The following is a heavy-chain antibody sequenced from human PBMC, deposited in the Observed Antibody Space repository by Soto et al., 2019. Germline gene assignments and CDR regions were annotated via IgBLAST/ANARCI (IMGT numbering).Heavy chain of an antibody. V-gene: IGHV3-9*01. CDR3: AKVATATHFGLLAG. D-gene: IGHD3-3*01. CDR2: ISWNSGSI. CDR1: GFTFDDYG. Sequence: EVQLVESGGGLVQPGRSLRLSCAASGFTFDDYGIHWVRQAPGKGLEWVSGISWNSGSIGYADSVKGRFTISRDNARNSLYLPMKRLRTADTAFFFWAKVATATHFGLLAGWGQGTLVIASS. J-gene: IGHJ4*02.